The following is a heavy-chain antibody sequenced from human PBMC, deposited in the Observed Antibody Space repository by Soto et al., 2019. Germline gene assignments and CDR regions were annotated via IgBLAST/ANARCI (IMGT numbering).Heavy chain of an antibody. J-gene: IGHJ5*02. CDR1: GYTFTSYY. Sequence: ASVKVSCKASGYTFTSYYMHWVRQAPGQGLEWMGIINPSGGSTSYAQKFQGRVTMTRDTSTSTVYMELSSLRSEDTAVYYCARETPSMIVVVMGNWFDPWGQGTLVTVSS. CDR3: ARETPSMIVVVMGNWFDP. V-gene: IGHV1-46*01. CDR2: INPSGGST. D-gene: IGHD3-22*01.